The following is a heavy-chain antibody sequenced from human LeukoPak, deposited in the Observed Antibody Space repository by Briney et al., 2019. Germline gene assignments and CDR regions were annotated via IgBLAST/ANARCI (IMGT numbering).Heavy chain of an antibody. D-gene: IGHD4-17*01. Sequence: SETLSLTCAVYGGSFSGYYWSWIRQPPGKGLEWIGEINHSGSTNYNPSLKSRVTISVDTSKNQFSLKLSSVTAADTAVYYCARQRTVTHFDYWGQGTLVTVSS. CDR3: ARQRTVTHFDY. CDR1: GGSFSGYY. J-gene: IGHJ4*02. V-gene: IGHV4-34*01. CDR2: INHSGST.